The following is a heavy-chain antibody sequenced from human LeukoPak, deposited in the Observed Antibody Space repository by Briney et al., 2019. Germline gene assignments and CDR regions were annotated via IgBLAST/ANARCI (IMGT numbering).Heavy chain of an antibody. CDR2: ISGSGVNT. CDR1: GFTFRSYG. Sequence: PGGSLRLSCVASGFTFRSYGMSWVRQAPGKGLEWVSAISGSGVNTYYADSVKGRFTIARDNSKNTLYLQMSSLRAEDTAVYYCAKDWQHTTTMLVVIGACDIWGQGTMVTVSS. CDR3: AKDWQHTTTMLVVIGACDI. D-gene: IGHD3-22*01. J-gene: IGHJ3*02. V-gene: IGHV3-23*01.